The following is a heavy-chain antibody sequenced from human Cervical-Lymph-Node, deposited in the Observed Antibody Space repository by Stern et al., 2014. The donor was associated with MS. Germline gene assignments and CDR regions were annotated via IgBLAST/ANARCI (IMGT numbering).Heavy chain of an antibody. V-gene: IGHV1-46*01. CDR3: AREVAGHRLGMMDV. CDR1: GYTFTSYY. J-gene: IGHJ6*02. D-gene: IGHD6-19*01. Sequence: VQLEESGAEAKKPGASVKGSCKASGYTFTSYYMHWVRQAPGQALERMGIITPSGGSTSYAQKFQGRVTMTRDTSTSTVYMELSSLRSDDTAVYYCAREVAGHRLGMMDVWGQGTTVTVSS. CDR2: ITPSGGST.